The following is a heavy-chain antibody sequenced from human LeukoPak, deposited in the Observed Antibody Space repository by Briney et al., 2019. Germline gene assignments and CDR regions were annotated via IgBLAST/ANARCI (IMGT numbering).Heavy chain of an antibody. D-gene: IGHD2-2*02. J-gene: IGHJ2*01. CDR1: GYTFTSYD. CDR2: MNPNSGNT. Sequence: VASVKVSCKASGYTFTSYDINWVRQATGQGLEWMGLMNPNSGNTGYAQKFQGRVTMTRNTSISTAYMELSSLRSEDTAVYYCARAAVGYCSSTSCYTLVGYFDLWGRGTLVTVSS. CDR3: ARAAVGYCSSTSCYTLVGYFDL. V-gene: IGHV1-8*01.